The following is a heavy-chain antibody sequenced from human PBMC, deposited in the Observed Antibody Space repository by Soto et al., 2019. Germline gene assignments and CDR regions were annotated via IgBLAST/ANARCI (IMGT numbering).Heavy chain of an antibody. CDR1: GYTFTGYY. V-gene: IGHV1-2*02. D-gene: IGHD3-10*01. CDR2: INPNSGGT. CDR3: ARTPRVGGVLWFGELSPFDP. J-gene: IGHJ5*02. Sequence: GASVKVSCKASGYTFTGYYMHWVRQAPGQGLEWMGWINPNSGGTNYAQKFQGRVTMTRDTSVSTAYMELSRLRSDDTAVYYCARTPRVGGVLWFGELSPFDPWGQGTLVTVSS.